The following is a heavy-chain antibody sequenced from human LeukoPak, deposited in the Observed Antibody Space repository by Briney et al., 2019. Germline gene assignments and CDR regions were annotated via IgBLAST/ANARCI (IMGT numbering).Heavy chain of an antibody. CDR1: GGSISRSSYC. V-gene: IGHV4-39*07. CDR3: AREEGGSYIRYYYYYMDV. J-gene: IGHJ6*03. Sequence: SETLSLTCTVSGGSISRSSYCWGWIRQPPGKGLEWIGSIYYSGSTYYNPSLKSRVTISVDTSKNQFSLKLSSVTAADTAVYYCAREEGGSYIRYYYYYMDVWGKGTTVTVSS. D-gene: IGHD1-26*01. CDR2: IYYSGST.